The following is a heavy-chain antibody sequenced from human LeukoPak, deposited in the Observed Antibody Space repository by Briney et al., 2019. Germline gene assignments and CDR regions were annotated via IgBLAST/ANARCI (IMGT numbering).Heavy chain of an antibody. CDR3: ATNYYGSGPDH. Sequence: EGSLRLSCAASGFTFSSYWMHWVRQAPGKGLVWVSRIKSDGSSTTYADSVKGRFTISRDNAKNTLYLQMNSLRAEDTAVYYCATNYYGSGPDHWGQGTLVTVSS. J-gene: IGHJ4*02. CDR2: IKSDGSST. CDR1: GFTFSSYW. V-gene: IGHV3-74*01. D-gene: IGHD3-10*01.